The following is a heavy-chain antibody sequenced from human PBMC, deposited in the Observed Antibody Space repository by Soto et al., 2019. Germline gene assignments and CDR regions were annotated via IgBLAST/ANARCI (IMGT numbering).Heavy chain of an antibody. CDR3: ATACGSAYGGPYYYYGLDV. D-gene: IGHD2-15*01. CDR2: IYYSGIT. Sequence: ETLSLTCTVSGGSISSYYWSWLRQPPGKGQAWIGYIYYSGITKYNPSLKSRVTISVDTSKNQFPLMVSSVTAADTAVYYCATACGSAYGGPYYYYGLDVWGQGTTVTGSS. V-gene: IGHV4-59*08. J-gene: IGHJ6*02. CDR1: GGSISSYY.